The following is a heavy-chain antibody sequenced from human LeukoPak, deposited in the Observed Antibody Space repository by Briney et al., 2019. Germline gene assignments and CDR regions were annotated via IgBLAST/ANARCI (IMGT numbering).Heavy chain of an antibody. D-gene: IGHD2-2*01. Sequence: PGGSLRLSCAASGFTFSSYAMHWVRQAPGKGLEWVAVISYDGSNKYYADSVKGRFTISRDNSKNTLYLQMNSLRAEDTAVYYCARDSKYQLLFVFGPGRDYFDYWGQGTLVTVSS. CDR3: ARDSKYQLLFVFGPGRDYFDY. V-gene: IGHV3-30*04. CDR1: GFTFSSYA. J-gene: IGHJ4*02. CDR2: ISYDGSNK.